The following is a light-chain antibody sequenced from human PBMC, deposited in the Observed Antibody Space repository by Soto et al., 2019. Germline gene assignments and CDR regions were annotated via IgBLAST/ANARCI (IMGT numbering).Light chain of an antibody. V-gene: IGKV1-9*01. CDR1: EGIDSY. CDR2: AAS. Sequence: DIQLTQSPSFLSASIGDRVTITCRASEGIDSYLAWYQQKPGKAPRLLIYAASALQSGVPSRFSGSGSGTEFALTIGGLESEDFATYYCKQLRSYPRTFGPGTKVDIK. J-gene: IGKJ3*01. CDR3: KQLRSYPRT.